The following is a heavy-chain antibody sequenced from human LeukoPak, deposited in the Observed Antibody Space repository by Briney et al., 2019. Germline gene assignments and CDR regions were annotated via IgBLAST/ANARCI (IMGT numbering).Heavy chain of an antibody. V-gene: IGHV3-21*01. Sequence: TGGSLRLSCVASGLTFSSYSMNWVRQAPGKGLEWVSSISSSGSYIYYADSVKGRFTISRDNAKNSLYLQMNSLRAEDTAVYYCARGDRDLYCSSTSCYPVLGGQGTLVTVSS. D-gene: IGHD2-2*01. CDR1: GLTFSSYS. CDR3: ARGDRDLYCSSTSCYPVL. CDR2: ISSSGSYI. J-gene: IGHJ4*02.